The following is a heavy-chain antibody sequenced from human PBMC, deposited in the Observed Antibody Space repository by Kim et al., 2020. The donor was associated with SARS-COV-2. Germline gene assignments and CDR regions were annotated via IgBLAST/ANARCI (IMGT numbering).Heavy chain of an antibody. CDR1: GFTFSSYE. CDR2: ISSSGSTI. Sequence: GGSLRLSCAASGFTFSSYEMNWVRQAPGKGLEWVSYISSSGSTIYYADSVKGRFTISRDNAKNSLYLQMNSLRAEDTAVYYCAREPWIQLWPDYFDYWGQGTLVTVSS. J-gene: IGHJ4*02. CDR3: AREPWIQLWPDYFDY. D-gene: IGHD5-18*01. V-gene: IGHV3-48*03.